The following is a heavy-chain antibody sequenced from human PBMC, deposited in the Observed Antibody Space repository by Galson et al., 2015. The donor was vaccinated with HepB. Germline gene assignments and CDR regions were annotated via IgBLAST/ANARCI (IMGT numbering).Heavy chain of an antibody. D-gene: IGHD3-10*01. V-gene: IGHV5-10-1*01. CDR2: IDPSDSYT. CDR1: GYSFTSYW. J-gene: IGHJ6*02. CDR3: ASLLYGSGISLTDTPYYYYYGMDV. Sequence: QSGAEVKKPGESLRISCKGSGYSFTSYWISWVRQMPGKGLEWMGRIDPSDSYTNYSPSFQGHVTISADKSISTAYLQWSSLKASDTAMYYCASLLYGSGISLTDTPYYYYYGMDVWGQGTTVTVSS.